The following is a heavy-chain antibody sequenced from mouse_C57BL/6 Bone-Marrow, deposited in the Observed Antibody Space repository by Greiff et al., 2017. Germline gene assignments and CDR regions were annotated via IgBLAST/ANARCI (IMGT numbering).Heavy chain of an antibody. V-gene: IGHV1-4*01. CDR1: VYTFTSYT. CDR2: INPSSGYT. J-gene: IGHJ1*03. CDR3: ARDGFYWYVDG. D-gene: IGHD2-3*01. Sequence: QVQLQQPGAELVKPGASVKMSCKASVYTFTSYTMHWVKQRPGQGLEWIGYINPSSGYTKYNQKFKDKATLTADKSSSTAYMQLSSLTSEDSAVYYCARDGFYWYVDGWGTGTTVTVSS.